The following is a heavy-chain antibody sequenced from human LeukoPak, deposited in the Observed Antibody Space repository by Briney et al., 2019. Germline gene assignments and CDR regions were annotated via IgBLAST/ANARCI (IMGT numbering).Heavy chain of an antibody. D-gene: IGHD6-13*01. V-gene: IGHV4-4*07. Sequence: SETLSLTCTVSGGSISSYYWNWIRQPAGKGLEWIGHISASGSTNYNPSLNSRATMSLDTSKNQFSLKLSSVTAADAAVYYCARGLCSSSWCFFDCWGQGTLVTVSS. J-gene: IGHJ4*02. CDR1: GGSISSYY. CDR3: ARGLCSSSWCFFDC. CDR2: ISASGST.